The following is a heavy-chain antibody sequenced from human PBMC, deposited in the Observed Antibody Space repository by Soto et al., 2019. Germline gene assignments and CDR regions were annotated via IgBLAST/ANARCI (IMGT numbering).Heavy chain of an antibody. V-gene: IGHV3-30*18. CDR3: GKAGGGYGDFVDS. Sequence: QVHLVESGGGVVQPGTSLRLSCVASGFPFSRYGMHWVRQAPGKGLEWVTGILQDGSEEYYADSVKGRFTISRENSKNMLYLQMNTLKTEDAAVYYGGKAGGGYGDFVDSWGQGTPVTVSS. CDR1: GFPFSRYG. J-gene: IGHJ5*01. D-gene: IGHD4-17*01. CDR2: ILQDGSEE.